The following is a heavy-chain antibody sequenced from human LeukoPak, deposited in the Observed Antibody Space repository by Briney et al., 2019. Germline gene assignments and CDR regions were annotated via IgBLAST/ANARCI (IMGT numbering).Heavy chain of an antibody. CDR3: ASQHSSSDYYYGMDV. J-gene: IGHJ6*02. V-gene: IGHV4-61*02. CDR1: GGSISSGSYY. Sequence: PSETLSLTCTVSGGSISSGSYYWSWIRQPAGKGLEWIGRIYTSGSTNYNPSLKSRVTISVDTSKNQFSLKLSSMTAADTAVYYCASQHSSSDYYYGMDVWGQGTTVTVSS. CDR2: IYTSGST. D-gene: IGHD6-13*01.